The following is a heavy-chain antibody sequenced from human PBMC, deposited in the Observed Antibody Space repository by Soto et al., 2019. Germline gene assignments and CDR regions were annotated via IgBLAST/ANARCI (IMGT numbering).Heavy chain of an antibody. D-gene: IGHD6-6*01. CDR2: ISTYNGNT. V-gene: IGHV1-18*01. CDR3: ARAGEKPARPSWYLDL. J-gene: IGHJ2*01. CDR1: GYTFTSYG. Sequence: ASVKVSCKASGYTFTSYGISWVRQAPGQGLEWMGWISTYNGNTNYAQKLQGRVTMTTDTSTSTAYMELRSLRSDDTAVYYCARAGEKPARPSWYLDLCGRGPPVTVSS.